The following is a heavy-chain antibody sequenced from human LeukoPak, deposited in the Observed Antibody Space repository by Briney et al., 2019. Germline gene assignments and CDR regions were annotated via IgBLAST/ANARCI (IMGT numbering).Heavy chain of an antibody. CDR2: IIPIFARA. CDR3: ARGGAYCGGDCYSQNWYFDL. CDR1: GGTFNNYA. J-gene: IGHJ2*01. D-gene: IGHD2-21*02. V-gene: IGHV1-69*06. Sequence: GASVKVSCKASGGTFNNYAMSWGRQAPGQGLGWMGGIIPIFARANYAQKFQGRVTITADKSTSIAYMELSSLRSEDTAVYYCARGGAYCGGDCYSQNWYFDLWGRGTLVTVSS.